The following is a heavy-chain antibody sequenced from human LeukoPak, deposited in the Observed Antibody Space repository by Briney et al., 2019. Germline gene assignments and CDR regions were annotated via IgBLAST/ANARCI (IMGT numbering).Heavy chain of an antibody. CDR2: IIPIFGTA. Sequence: ASVKVSCKASGGTFSSYAISWVRQAPGQGLEWMGGIIPIFGTANYAQKFQGRFTITADESTSTAYMELSSLRSEDTAVYYCARGMDIVVVVAAIAPAFDIWGQGTMVTVSS. V-gene: IGHV1-69*13. D-gene: IGHD2-15*01. J-gene: IGHJ3*02. CDR1: GGTFSSYA. CDR3: ARGMDIVVVVAAIAPAFDI.